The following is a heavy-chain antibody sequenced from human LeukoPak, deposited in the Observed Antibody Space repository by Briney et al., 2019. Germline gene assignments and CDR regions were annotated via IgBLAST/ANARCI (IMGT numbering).Heavy chain of an antibody. CDR1: GGSISSGGYY. CDR2: IYHSGST. CDR3: ARGGSSWSPFDY. V-gene: IGHV4-30-2*01. D-gene: IGHD6-13*01. Sequence: SQTLSLTCTVSGGSISSGGYYWSWIRQPPGKGLEWIGYIYHSGSTYYNPSLKSRVTISVDRSKNQFSLKLSSVTAADTAVYYCARGGSSWSPFDYWGQGTLVTVSS. J-gene: IGHJ4*02.